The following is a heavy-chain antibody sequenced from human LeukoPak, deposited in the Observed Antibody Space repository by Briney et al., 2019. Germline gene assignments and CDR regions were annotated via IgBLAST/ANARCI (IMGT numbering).Heavy chain of an antibody. CDR2: IYYSGST. V-gene: IGHV4-39*01. CDR1: GGSISSSSYD. CDR3: RVGSRFDY. D-gene: IGHD1-26*01. Sequence: SETLSLTCTVSGGSISSSSYDWGWLREPPGKGLEWIGSIYYSGSTYYNPSLKSRVTISVDTSKNQFSLKLSSVTAADTAVYYCRVGSRFDYWGQGTLVTVSS. J-gene: IGHJ4*02.